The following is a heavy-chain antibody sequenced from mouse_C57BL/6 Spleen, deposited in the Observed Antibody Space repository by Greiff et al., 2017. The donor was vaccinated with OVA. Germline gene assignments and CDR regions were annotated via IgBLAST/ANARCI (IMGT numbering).Heavy chain of an antibody. V-gene: IGHV5-4*01. CDR3: ARLIYYDYDEGRLDY. Sequence: EVQLVESGGGLVKPGGSLKLSCAASGFTFSSYAMSWVRQTPEKRLEWVATISDGGSYTYYPDNVKGRFTISRDNAKNNLYLQMSHLKSEDTAMYYCARLIYYDYDEGRLDYWGQGTTLTVSS. CDR1: GFTFSSYA. D-gene: IGHD2-4*01. J-gene: IGHJ2*01. CDR2: ISDGGSYT.